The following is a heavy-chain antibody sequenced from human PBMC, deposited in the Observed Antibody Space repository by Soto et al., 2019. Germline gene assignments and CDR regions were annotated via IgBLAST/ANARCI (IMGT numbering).Heavy chain of an antibody. D-gene: IGHD1-26*01. CDR2: FIPIFGTT. J-gene: IGHJ4*02. CDR3: ARGVGAYYFDY. CDR1: GGTFSTYA. V-gene: IGHV1-69*01. Sequence: QVQLVQSGAEVKKPGSSVKVSCKASGGTFSTYAITWVRQAPGQGLEWLGGFIPIFGTTDYARKFQGRVTITAAESTSTVFIELSSLTSEDTAVYYCARGVGAYYFDYWGQGTVVTVSS.